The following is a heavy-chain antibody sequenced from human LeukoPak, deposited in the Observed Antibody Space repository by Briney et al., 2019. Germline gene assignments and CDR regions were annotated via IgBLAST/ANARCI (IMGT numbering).Heavy chain of an antibody. J-gene: IGHJ4*02. CDR3: TRVGYIDEGIDY. CDR1: GFTFRSYA. CDR2: ISGSGGST. Sequence: GGSLRLSCAASGFTFRSYAMSWVRQAPGKGLEWVSTISGSGGSTYYADSVKGRFTISRDNAKNSLYLQMNSLRAEDTAIYYCTRVGYIDEGIDYWGQGTLVTVPS. D-gene: IGHD5-24*01. V-gene: IGHV3-23*01.